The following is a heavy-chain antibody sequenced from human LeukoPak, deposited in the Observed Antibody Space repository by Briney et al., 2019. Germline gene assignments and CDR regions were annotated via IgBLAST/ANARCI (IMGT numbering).Heavy chain of an antibody. CDR2: INPNSGGT. CDR1: GYTFTSNY. V-gene: IGHV1-2*02. Sequence: ASVKVSCKAFGYTFTSNYMHWVRQAPGQGLEWMGWINPNSGGTNYAQKFQGRVTMTRDTSISTAYMELSRLRSDDTAVYYCARVRAYSSGWYNYWGQGTLVTVSS. CDR3: ARVRAYSSGWYNY. D-gene: IGHD6-19*01. J-gene: IGHJ4*02.